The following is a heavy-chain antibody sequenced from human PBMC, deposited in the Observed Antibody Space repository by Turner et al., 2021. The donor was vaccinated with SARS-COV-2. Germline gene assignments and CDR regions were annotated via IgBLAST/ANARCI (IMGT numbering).Heavy chain of an antibody. CDR2: IKQDGSEK. CDR1: GFTFSSYW. D-gene: IGHD3-16*01. J-gene: IGHJ3*02. Sequence: EVQLVESGGGLVQHGGSLRLACAASGFTFSSYWMSWVRQDPGKGPEWVANIKQDGSEKYYVDSVKGRFTISRDNAKNSLYLQMSSLRAEDTAVYYCARVSGAAVWGNYAFDIWGQGTMVTVSS. V-gene: IGHV3-7*01. CDR3: ARVSGAAVWGNYAFDI.